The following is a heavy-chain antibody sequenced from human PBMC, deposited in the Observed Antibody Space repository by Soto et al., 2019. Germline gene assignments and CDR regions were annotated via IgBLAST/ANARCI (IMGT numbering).Heavy chain of an antibody. J-gene: IGHJ6*03. CDR1: GDSFNDYY. D-gene: IGHD5-12*01. CDR3: ARESGGATATLDYYYFYMDV. V-gene: IGHV1-2*04. CDR2: INPNGGVT. Sequence: QVQLVQSGAEVRKPGASVTVSCRSSGDSFNDYYIHWVRQAPGQGFEGMGWINPNGGVTKYAQKFRGWVSMTRDTSIRTVYMQLSRLRSDDTAVYYCARESGGATATLDYYYFYMDVWGTGTTVTVSS.